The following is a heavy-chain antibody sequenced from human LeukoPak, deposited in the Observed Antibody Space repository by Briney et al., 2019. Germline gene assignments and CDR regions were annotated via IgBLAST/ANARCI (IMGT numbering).Heavy chain of an antibody. V-gene: IGHV3-7*01. J-gene: IGHJ4*02. CDR2: IKQDGSET. CDR3: ARETPRRGETRDGYR. CDR1: GFTVSSNY. Sequence: GGSLRLSCAASGFTVSSNYMSWVRQVPGKGLECLANIKQDGSETYYADSVKGRFTISRDNAKNSLYLQMNSLRAEDTAAYYCARETPRRGETRDGYRWGQGTLVTVSS. D-gene: IGHD5-24*01.